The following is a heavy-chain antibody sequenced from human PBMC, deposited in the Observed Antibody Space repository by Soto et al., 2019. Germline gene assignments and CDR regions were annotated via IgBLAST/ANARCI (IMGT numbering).Heavy chain of an antibody. CDR3: AKALGALSPESSDY. J-gene: IGHJ4*02. CDR2: ISYDGSDK. CDR1: GFTFSSYA. D-gene: IGHD3-16*02. Sequence: QVQLVESGGGVVQPGRSLRLSCAASGFTFSSYAMHWVRQAPGKGLEWVAVISYDGSDKYYADSVKGRFTISRDNSTNTLNLQMNSLRADDTAVYYCAKALGALSPESSDYWGQGTLITVSS. V-gene: IGHV3-30*18.